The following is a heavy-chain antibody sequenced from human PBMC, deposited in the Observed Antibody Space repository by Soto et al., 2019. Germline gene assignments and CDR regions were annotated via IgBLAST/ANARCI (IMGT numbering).Heavy chain of an antibody. V-gene: IGHV3-30-3*01. CDR1: GFNFGIYA. D-gene: IGHD2-21*01. J-gene: IGHJ6*02. CDR2: ISYEGSNK. Sequence: GGSLRLSCAASGFNFGIYAIHWVRQAPGKGLEWVALISYEGSNKYYADSVKGRFTISRDNSKSTLFLQLDILRLEDTGVYYCSRVNPATNPYYFNGLDVWGQGTSVTVSS. CDR3: SRVNPATNPYYFNGLDV.